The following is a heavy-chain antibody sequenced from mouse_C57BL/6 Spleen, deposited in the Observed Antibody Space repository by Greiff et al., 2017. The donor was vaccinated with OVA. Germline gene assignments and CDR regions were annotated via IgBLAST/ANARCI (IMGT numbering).Heavy chain of an antibody. CDR1: GYTFTSYW. J-gene: IGHJ3*01. D-gene: IGHD2-1*01. Sequence: QVQLQQPGAELVRPGSSVKLSCKASGYTFTSYWMHWVKQRPIQGLEWTGNIDPSDSETQYNQKFKDKATLTVDKSSSTAYMQLSSLTSEDSAVYYCARSHYGNSAWFAYWGQGTLVTVSA. V-gene: IGHV1-52*01. CDR2: IDPSDSET. CDR3: ARSHYGNSAWFAY.